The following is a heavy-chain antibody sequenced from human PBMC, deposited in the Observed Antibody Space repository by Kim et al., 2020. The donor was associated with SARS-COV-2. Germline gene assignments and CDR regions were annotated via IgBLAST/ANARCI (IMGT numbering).Heavy chain of an antibody. CDR2: FAPEDGET. CDR3: ATGFAIWFGELFSFDY. J-gene: IGHJ4*02. Sequence: ASVKVSCKVSGYTLTELSMHWVRQAPGKGLEWMGGFAPEDGETIYAQKFQGRVTMTEDTSTDTAYMELSSLRSEDTAVYYCATGFAIWFGELFSFDYWGQRTLVTVSS. D-gene: IGHD3-10*01. CDR1: GYTLTELS. V-gene: IGHV1-24*01.